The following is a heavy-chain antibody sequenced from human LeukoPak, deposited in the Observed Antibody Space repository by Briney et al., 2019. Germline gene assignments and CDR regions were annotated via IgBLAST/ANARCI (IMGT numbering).Heavy chain of an antibody. CDR1: GFTFSSYG. Sequence: GGSLRLSCAASGFTFSSYGMSWVRQAPGKGLEWVSAISGSGGSTYYADSVKGRFTISRDNSKNTLYLQMNSLRAEDTAVYYCAKPERYCSSTSCPDYWGQGTLVTVSS. D-gene: IGHD2-2*01. V-gene: IGHV3-23*01. J-gene: IGHJ4*02. CDR2: ISGSGGST. CDR3: AKPERYCSSTSCPDY.